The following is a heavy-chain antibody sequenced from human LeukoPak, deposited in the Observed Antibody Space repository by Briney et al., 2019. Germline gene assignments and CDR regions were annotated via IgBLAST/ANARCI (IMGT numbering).Heavy chain of an antibody. CDR1: GFTFTNYA. D-gene: IGHD2-2*01. CDR3: AKMREIVVEDGMDV. CDR2: ISGSGTST. Sequence: GGSLRLSCAASGFTFTNYAMSWVRQAPGKGLEWVSAISGSGTSTYYADSVKGRFTISRDNAKNSLYLQMNSLRAEDTALYYCAKMREIVVEDGMDVWGQGTTVTVSS. V-gene: IGHV3-23*01. J-gene: IGHJ6*02.